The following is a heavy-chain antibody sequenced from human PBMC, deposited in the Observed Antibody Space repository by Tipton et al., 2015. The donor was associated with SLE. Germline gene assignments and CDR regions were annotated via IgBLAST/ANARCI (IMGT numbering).Heavy chain of an antibody. V-gene: IGHV4-38-2*01. D-gene: IGHD4-11*01. J-gene: IGHJ4*02. Sequence: TLSLTCVVSGYSISSGYYWGWIRQPPGKGLEWIGSIYHSGSTYYNPSLKSRVTISVDTSKNQFSLKLSSVTAADTAVYYCARWAGPTVNFDYWGQGTLVTVSS. CDR2: IYHSGST. CDR3: ARWAGPTVNFDY. CDR1: GYSISSGYY.